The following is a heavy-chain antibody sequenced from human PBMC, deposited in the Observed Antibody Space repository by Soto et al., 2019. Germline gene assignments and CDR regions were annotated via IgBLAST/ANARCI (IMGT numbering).Heavy chain of an antibody. D-gene: IGHD3-22*01. CDR3: ARGLYYYDSRGYWGY. J-gene: IGHJ4*02. Sequence: EVQLVESGGGLVQPGGSLRLSCAASGFTFSSYSMNWVRQAPGKGLEWVSYISSSSSTIYYADSVNGRFTFSRDNVTNELYLKMNSLRDEDTAVYYCARGLYYYDSRGYWGYWGQGTLVTVSS. V-gene: IGHV3-48*02. CDR1: GFTFSSYS. CDR2: ISSSSSTI.